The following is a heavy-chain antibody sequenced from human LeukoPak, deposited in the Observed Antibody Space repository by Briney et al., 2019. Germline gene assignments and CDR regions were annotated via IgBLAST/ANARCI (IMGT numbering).Heavy chain of an antibody. CDR2: INSDGSST. D-gene: IGHD3-16*01. J-gene: IGHJ4*02. Sequence: GGSLRLSCAASGFTFSTYWMHWVRQAPGKGLVWVSRINSDGSSTSYADSVKGRFTISRDNAKNTLYLQMNSLRVEDTAEYYCAKDLGYDYVWGEGNLYDYWGQGILVTVSS. CDR1: GFTFSTYW. V-gene: IGHV3-74*01. CDR3: AKDLGYDYVWGEGNLYDY.